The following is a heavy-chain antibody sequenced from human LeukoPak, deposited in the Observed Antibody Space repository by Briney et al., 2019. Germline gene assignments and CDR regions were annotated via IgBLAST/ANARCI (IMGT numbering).Heavy chain of an antibody. D-gene: IGHD3-3*01. Sequence: PSETLSLTCAVSGYSISSGYYWGWIRQPPGKGLEWIGTIYHSGSTYYNPALKSRVTISVDTSKNQFSLKLSSVTAADTAVYYCARVPHGETIFGVVLYWLDPWGQGTLDTVSS. CDR1: GYSISSGYY. CDR3: ARVPHGETIFGVVLYWLDP. V-gene: IGHV4-38-2*01. CDR2: IYHSGST. J-gene: IGHJ5*02.